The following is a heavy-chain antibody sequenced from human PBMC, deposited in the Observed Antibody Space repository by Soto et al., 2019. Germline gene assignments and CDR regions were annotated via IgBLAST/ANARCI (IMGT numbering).Heavy chain of an antibody. D-gene: IGHD2-21*02. V-gene: IGHV3-48*03. Sequence: GGSLTLSCAVYGFNLRNYEMNWVRQVPGKGLECNSKIRGSNNNIYYADPVKGRSSICGDNANNVLFGKMNSLRAEDTATYHCATEELCGADCYFFNNWGQGALVTVSS. CDR3: ATEELCGADCYFFNN. J-gene: IGHJ4*02. CDR1: GFNLRNYE. CDR2: IRGSNNNI.